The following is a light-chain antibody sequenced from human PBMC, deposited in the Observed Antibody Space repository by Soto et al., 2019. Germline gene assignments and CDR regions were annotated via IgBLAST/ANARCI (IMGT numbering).Light chain of an antibody. J-gene: IGKJ1*01. CDR2: DAA. V-gene: IGKV1-5*01. Sequence: DIQMTQSPSTLSASVGDRVTITCRASQSISSWLAGYQQKPGKAPKLRIYDAASLESGVSSLFSGSGSGTEFNLTISSLQPDDFATYYCQQYNSYPWTFGQGTKVEIK. CDR3: QQYNSYPWT. CDR1: QSISSW.